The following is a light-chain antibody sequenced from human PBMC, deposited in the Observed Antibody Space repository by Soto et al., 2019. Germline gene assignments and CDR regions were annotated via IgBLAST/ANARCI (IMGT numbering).Light chain of an antibody. CDR3: CSYAGSYTGV. V-gene: IGLV2-11*01. Sequence: QSALTQPRSVSGSPGQSVTISCTGTSSDVGGYNYVSWYQQHPGKAPKLMIYDVSKRPSGVPYRFSGSKSGNTASLTISGLQAEEEDDYYCCSYAGSYTGVFGGGTKLTVL. CDR2: DVS. CDR1: SSDVGGYNY. J-gene: IGLJ3*02.